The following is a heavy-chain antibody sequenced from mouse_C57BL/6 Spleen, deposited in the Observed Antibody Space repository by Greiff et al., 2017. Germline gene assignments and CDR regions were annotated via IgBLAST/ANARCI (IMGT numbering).Heavy chain of an antibody. CDR2: INPGSGGT. CDR1: GYAFTNYL. V-gene: IGHV1-54*01. Sequence: QVQLKESGAELVRPGTSVTVSCKASGYAFTNYLIEWVKQRPGQGLEWIGVINPGSGGTNYNVKFKGKATLTADKSSSTAYMQLSSLTSEDSAVYFCARGSYDGYYNGYFDYWGQGTTLTGSS. D-gene: IGHD2-3*01. CDR3: ARGSYDGYYNGYFDY. J-gene: IGHJ2*01.